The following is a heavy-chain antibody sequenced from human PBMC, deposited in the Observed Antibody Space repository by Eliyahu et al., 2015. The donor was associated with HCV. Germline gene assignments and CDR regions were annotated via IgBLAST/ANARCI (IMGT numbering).Heavy chain of an antibody. CDR2: IIPILGIA. J-gene: IGHJ5*02. V-gene: IGHV1-69*04. CDR3: ARRNYDSSGYSSGAVDP. CDR1: GGTFSSYA. Sequence: QVQLVQPGAEVKKPGSSVKVSCKASGGTFSSYAISWVRQAPGQGLEWMGRIIPILGIANYAQKFQGRVTITADKSTSTAYMELSSLRSEDTAVYYCARRNYDSSGYSSGAVDPWGQGTLVTVSS. D-gene: IGHD3-22*01.